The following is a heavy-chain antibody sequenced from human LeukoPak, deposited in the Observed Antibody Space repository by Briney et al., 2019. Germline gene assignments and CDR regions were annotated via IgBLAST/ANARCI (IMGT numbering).Heavy chain of an antibody. CDR1: GYNFATYW. Sequence: GGSLKISCKGSGYNFATYWIGWVRQTPEKGLEWMGIIYPGDSDTKYSPSFQGQITISADKSINTAYLQWSSLKASDTAIYYCARHQIVGATRSPFDYGGQGTLVTVSA. CDR3: ARHQIVGATRSPFDY. V-gene: IGHV5-51*01. D-gene: IGHD1-26*01. J-gene: IGHJ4*02. CDR2: IYPGDSDT.